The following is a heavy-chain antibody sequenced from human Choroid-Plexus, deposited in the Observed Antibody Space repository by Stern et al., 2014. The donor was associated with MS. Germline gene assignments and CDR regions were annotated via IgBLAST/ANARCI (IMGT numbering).Heavy chain of an antibody. CDR2: VSYAGSKK. CDR1: GFTFGSCA. Sequence: VHLVESGGGVVQPGRPLRLSCVASGFTFGSCAMHWVRQAPGQGLEWVAGVSYAGSKKYDADSVKGRFTISRDNSQNTLNMQMSSLRPEDTAVYYCAKDRQYLTYFFDHWGQGSLVTVSS. V-gene: IGHV3-30*18. D-gene: IGHD2/OR15-2a*01. J-gene: IGHJ5*02. CDR3: AKDRQYLTYFFDH.